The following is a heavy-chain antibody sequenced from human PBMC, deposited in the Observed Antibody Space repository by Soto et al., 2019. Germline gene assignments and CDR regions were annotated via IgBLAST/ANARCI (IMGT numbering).Heavy chain of an antibody. CDR3: AKGVLAIVGTTLPRDAFNI. J-gene: IGHJ3*02. D-gene: IGHD1-26*01. CDR1: GFSFTTYV. V-gene: IGHV3-30*18. CDR2: ISHDGSYK. Sequence: QVQLVESGGGVVQPGRSLRLSCAASGFSFTTYVMHWVRQAPGKVLEWVAVISHDGSYKYYGDAVKGRFTISRDTSKNGVYLEMNSLRPEATAVYYCAKGVLAIVGTTLPRDAFNIWGQGTMVPVSS.